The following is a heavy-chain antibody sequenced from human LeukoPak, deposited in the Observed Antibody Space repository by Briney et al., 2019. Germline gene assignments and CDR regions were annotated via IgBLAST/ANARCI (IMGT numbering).Heavy chain of an antibody. V-gene: IGHV1-69*15. J-gene: IGHJ4*02. CDR3: ARDKGRYFGSKTYYNDSFDY. CDR2: IIPIFGTA. Sequence: VKVSCKTSGGTFSNYAISWVRQAPGQGLEWMGRIIPIFGTANYAQKFQGRVTIIADQSSSTAYMELSSLRSEDTAMYYCARDKGRYFGSKTYYNDSFDYWGQGT. D-gene: IGHD3-10*01. CDR1: GGTFSNYA.